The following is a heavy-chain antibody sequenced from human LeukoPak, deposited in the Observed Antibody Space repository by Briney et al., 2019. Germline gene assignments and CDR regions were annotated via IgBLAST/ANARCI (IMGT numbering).Heavy chain of an antibody. CDR1: GGSISSGGYS. D-gene: IGHD6-13*01. Sequence: SETLSLTCAVSGGSISSGGYSWSWIRQPPGKGLEWIGYIYHSGSTYYNPSLKSRVTISVDRSKNQFSLKLSSVTAADTAVYFCARRIAAAGTDVFDIWGQGTMVTVSS. CDR3: ARRIAAAGTDVFDI. J-gene: IGHJ3*02. CDR2: IYHSGST. V-gene: IGHV4-30-2*01.